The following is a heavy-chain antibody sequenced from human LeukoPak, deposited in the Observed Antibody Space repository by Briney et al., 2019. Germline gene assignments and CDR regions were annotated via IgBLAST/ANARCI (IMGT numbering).Heavy chain of an antibody. CDR1: GYTFTSYD. V-gene: IGHV1-8*01. D-gene: IGHD4-17*01. CDR2: MNPNSGNT. Sequence: ASVKVSCKASGYTFTSYDINWVRQATGQGLEWMGWMNPNSGNTGYAQKFQGRVTMTRNTSISTAYMELSSLRSEDTAVYYCAGGHYGDYVFDYWGQGTLVTVSS. J-gene: IGHJ4*02. CDR3: AGGHYGDYVFDY.